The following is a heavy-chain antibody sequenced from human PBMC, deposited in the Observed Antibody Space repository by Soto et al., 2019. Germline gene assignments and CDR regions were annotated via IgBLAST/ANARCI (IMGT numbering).Heavy chain of an antibody. CDR3: ARLDNTGAYQSFDY. D-gene: IGHD7-27*01. Sequence: PSETLSLTCTVSGGSISGYYWSWIRQPPGKGLEWIGYIYYSGSINYNPSLKSRITISVDTSKNQLSLKLTSVSAADTAIYYCARLDNTGAYQSFDYWGQGTLVTVSS. CDR2: IYYSGSI. J-gene: IGHJ4*02. V-gene: IGHV4-59*08. CDR1: GGSISGYY.